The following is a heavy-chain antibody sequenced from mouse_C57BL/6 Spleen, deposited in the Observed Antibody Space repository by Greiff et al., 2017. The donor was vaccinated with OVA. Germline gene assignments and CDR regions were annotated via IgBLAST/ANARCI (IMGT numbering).Heavy chain of an antibody. Sequence: VQLQQPGAELVRPGSSVKLSCKASGYTFTSYWMHWVKQRPIQGLEWIGNIDPSDSETHYNQKFKDKATLTVDKSSSTAYMQLSSLTSEDSAVYYCARSLYYDYYFAYWGKGTTLTVSS. V-gene: IGHV1-52*01. CDR1: GYTFTSYW. CDR3: ARSLYYDYYFAY. J-gene: IGHJ2*01. D-gene: IGHD2-4*01. CDR2: IDPSDSET.